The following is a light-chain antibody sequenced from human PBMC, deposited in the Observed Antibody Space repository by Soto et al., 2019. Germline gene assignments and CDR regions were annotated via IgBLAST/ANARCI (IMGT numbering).Light chain of an antibody. J-gene: IGKJ1*01. CDR3: QQSYSTPWT. V-gene: IGKV1-39*01. Sequence: DIQMTQSPSSLSASVGDRVTITCRASQSISTYLNWYQQKPGKAPKLLIYAASSLQSGVPSTFSGGGSGADFTLIISSLQPEDFATYYCQQSYSTPWTFGQGTKVEIK. CDR1: QSISTY. CDR2: AAS.